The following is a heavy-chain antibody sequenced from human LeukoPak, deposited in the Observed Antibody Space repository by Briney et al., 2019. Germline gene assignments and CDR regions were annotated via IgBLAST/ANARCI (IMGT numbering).Heavy chain of an antibody. J-gene: IGHJ3*02. CDR3: AKGQGDFWSGYYSGLMGAFDI. CDR1: GFTFSSYA. CDR2: ISVSGGST. D-gene: IGHD3-3*01. V-gene: IGHV3-23*01. Sequence: GGSLRLSCAASGFTFSSYAMSWVRQAPGKGLEWVSVISVSGGSTYYADSVKGRFTISRDNSKNTLYLQMNSLRAEDTAVYYCAKGQGDFWSGYYSGLMGAFDIWGQGTMVTVSS.